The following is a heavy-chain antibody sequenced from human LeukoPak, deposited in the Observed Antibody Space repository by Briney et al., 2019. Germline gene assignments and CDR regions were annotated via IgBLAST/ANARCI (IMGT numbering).Heavy chain of an antibody. D-gene: IGHD3-22*01. CDR1: GGTFSISA. CDR3: ARSYDSSGYYQNFDY. CDR2: IIPIFGTA. Sequence: SVNVSCKASGGTFSISAISWVRQAPGQGLEWMGGIIPIFGTANYAQKFQGRVTITADESTSTAYMELSSLRSEDTAVYYCARSYDSSGYYQNFDYWGQGTLVTVSS. V-gene: IGHV1-69*13. J-gene: IGHJ4*02.